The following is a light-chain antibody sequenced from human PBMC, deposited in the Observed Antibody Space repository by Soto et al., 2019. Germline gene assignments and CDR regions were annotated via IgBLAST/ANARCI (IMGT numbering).Light chain of an antibody. CDR3: QQYDSWPGT. V-gene: IGKV3-11*01. CDR2: DAS. J-gene: IGKJ1*01. CDR1: QSVSSY. Sequence: EIVLTQSPATLSSSPGERGTLSCRASQSVSSYLAWYQQKPGQAPRLLIYDASNRATGIPARFSGSGSGTDFTLTISSLQSEDFATYYCQQYDSWPGTFGQGTKVDIK.